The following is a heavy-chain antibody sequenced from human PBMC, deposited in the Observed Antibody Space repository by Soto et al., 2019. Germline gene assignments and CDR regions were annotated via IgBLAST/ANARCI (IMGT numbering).Heavy chain of an antibody. J-gene: IGHJ3*02. Sequence: ASVKVSCKASGCTFTGYYMHWVRQAPGQGLEWMGWINPNSGGTNYAQKFQGWVTMTRDTSISTAYMELSRLRSDDTAVYYCARMTTVEGPDAFDIWGQGTMVTVSS. CDR3: ARMTTVEGPDAFDI. V-gene: IGHV1-2*04. D-gene: IGHD4-4*01. CDR1: GCTFTGYY. CDR2: INPNSGGT.